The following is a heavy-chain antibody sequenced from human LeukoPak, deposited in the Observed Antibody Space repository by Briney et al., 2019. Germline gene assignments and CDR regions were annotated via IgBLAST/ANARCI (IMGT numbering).Heavy chain of an antibody. V-gene: IGHV4-59*01. CDR3: ARTRFEVPAYYYYMDV. J-gene: IGHJ6*03. CDR1: GGSISSYY. Sequence: SETLSLTCTVSGGSISSYYWSWIRQPPGKGLEWIGYIYYSGSTNYNPSVKSRVTISVDTSKNQFSLKLSSVTAADTAVYYCARTRFEVPAYYYYMDVWGKGTTVTVSS. CDR2: IYYSGST. D-gene: IGHD3-3*01.